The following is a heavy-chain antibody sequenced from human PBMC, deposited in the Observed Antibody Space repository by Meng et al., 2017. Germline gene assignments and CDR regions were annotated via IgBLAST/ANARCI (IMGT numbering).Heavy chain of an antibody. CDR3: ARICYDSSGYSPYNWFDP. V-gene: IGHV4-39*07. CDR1: GGSISSSSYY. D-gene: IGHD3-22*01. J-gene: IGHJ5*02. CDR2: IYYSGST. Sequence: HRQLAESGPGLVKPSETLSLTCTVSGGSISSSSYYWGWIRQPPGKGLEWIGSIYYSGSTYYNPSLKSRVTISVDTSKNQFSLKLSSVTAADTAVYYCARICYDSSGYSPYNWFDPWGQGTLVTVSS.